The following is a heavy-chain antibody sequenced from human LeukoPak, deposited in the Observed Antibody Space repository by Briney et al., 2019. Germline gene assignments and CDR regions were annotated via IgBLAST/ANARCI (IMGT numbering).Heavy chain of an antibody. CDR2: IGGSGGST. J-gene: IGHJ4*02. CDR1: GFTFSSYA. V-gene: IGHV3-23*01. Sequence: TGGSLRLSCAASGFTFSSYAMTWVRQAPGKGLEWVSGIGGSGGSTYYADSVKGRFTISRDNSKNTLYLQMNSLRAEDTAVYYCAKTMGSIFSPFDDWGQGTLVTVSS. D-gene: IGHD3-3*01. CDR3: AKTMGSIFSPFDD.